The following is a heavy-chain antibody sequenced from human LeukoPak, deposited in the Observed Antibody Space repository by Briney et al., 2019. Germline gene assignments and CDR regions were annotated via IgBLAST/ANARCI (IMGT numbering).Heavy chain of an antibody. V-gene: IGHV4-59*10. Sequence: SETLSLTCAVYGGSFSGYYWSWIRQPAGRGLEWIGQIYSSGSTYYNPSLKSRLTMSGDTSKNQFSLKLSSVTAADTAVYYCVRGGSKAAATFDYWGQGTLVTVSS. D-gene: IGHD2-15*01. CDR1: GGSFSGYY. CDR2: IYSSGST. J-gene: IGHJ4*02. CDR3: VRGGSKAAATFDY.